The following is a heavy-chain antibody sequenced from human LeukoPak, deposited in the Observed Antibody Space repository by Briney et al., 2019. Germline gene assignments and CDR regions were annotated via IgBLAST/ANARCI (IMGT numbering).Heavy chain of an antibody. J-gene: IGHJ4*02. CDR2: IYYSGST. D-gene: IGHD2/OR15-2a*01. Sequence: SETLSLTCTVSGVSISSYYWSWIRQPPGKGLEWIGYIYYSGSTNYNPSLRSRVTISVDTSKNQFSLKLSSVTAADTAVYYCARVRVRAGPDYYYFDYWGQGTLVTVSS. CDR1: GVSISSYY. V-gene: IGHV4-59*12. CDR3: ARVRVRAGPDYYYFDY.